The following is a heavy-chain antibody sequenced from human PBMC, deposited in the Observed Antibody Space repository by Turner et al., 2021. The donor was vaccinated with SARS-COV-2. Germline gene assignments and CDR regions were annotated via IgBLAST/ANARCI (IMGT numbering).Heavy chain of an antibody. CDR2: IYYSGST. D-gene: IGHD3-3*01. CDR1: GRSISSTSYY. J-gene: IGHJ4*02. Sequence: QLQLQESGPVLVKPSETLSLTCTVSGRSISSTSYYWGWIRQPPGKGLEWIGSIYYSGSTYYNPSLKSRVTISADTTKNQFSLKLSSVTAADTAVYYCACGYYSRGDYWGQGTLVTVSS. CDR3: ACGYYSRGDY. V-gene: IGHV4-39*01.